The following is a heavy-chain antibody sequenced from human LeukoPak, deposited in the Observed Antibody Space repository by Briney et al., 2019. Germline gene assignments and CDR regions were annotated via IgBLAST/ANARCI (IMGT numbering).Heavy chain of an antibody. CDR2: INPNSGGT. D-gene: IGHD3-10*01. V-gene: IGHV1-2*02. CDR1: GYTFTGYY. J-gene: IGHJ6*03. Sequence: ASVKVSRKASGYTFTGYYMHWVRQAPGQGLEWMGWINPNSGGTNYAQKFQGRVTMTRDTSISTAYMELSRLRSDDTAVYYCARGHMVRGVMGYYYYYMDVWGKGTTVTVSS. CDR3: ARGHMVRGVMGYYYYYMDV.